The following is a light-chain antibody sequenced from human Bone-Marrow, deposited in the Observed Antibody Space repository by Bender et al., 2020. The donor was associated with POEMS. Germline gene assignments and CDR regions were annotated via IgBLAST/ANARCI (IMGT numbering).Light chain of an antibody. J-gene: IGLJ2*01. CDR3: SSLAGGFVF. V-gene: IGLV2-23*01. Sequence: QSALTQPASVSGSPGQSITISCTGTSSDIGAYNLVSWYQHHPGKAPKLMIYEDNRRPSGVSNRFSGSSSGSTASLTISGLQAEDEADYYCSSLAGGFVFFGGGTKLTVL. CDR1: SSDIGAYNL. CDR2: EDN.